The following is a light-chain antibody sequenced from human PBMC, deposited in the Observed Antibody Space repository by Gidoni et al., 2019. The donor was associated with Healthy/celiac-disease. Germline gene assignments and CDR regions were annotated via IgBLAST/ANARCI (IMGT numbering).Light chain of an antibody. J-gene: IGKJ2*01. CDR2: WAS. Sequence: DIVMTQSPDSLAVSLGERATINCKSSQSVLYSSSNKSYLAWYPQKPGQPPKLLIYWASTRESGVPDRFSGSGSGTDFTLTISSLQAEDVAVYYCQQYYSTPYTFGQGTKLEIK. CDR3: QQYYSTPYT. V-gene: IGKV4-1*01. CDR1: QSVLYSSSNKSY.